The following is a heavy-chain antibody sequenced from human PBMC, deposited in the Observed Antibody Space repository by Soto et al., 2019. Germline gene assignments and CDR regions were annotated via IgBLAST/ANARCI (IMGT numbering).Heavy chain of an antibody. J-gene: IGHJ6*02. CDR3: ARDIESVTAGHFWYYYAMDV. V-gene: IGHV1-18*01. D-gene: IGHD3-3*02. Sequence: ASVKVSCKASGFTFSTYGLNWVRQAPGQGLEWMGWVSANNGHTNYAQNLQGRVSMTTDTSTSTAYMEMRGLRFDDTGVYYSARDIESVTAGHFWYYYAMDVWGQGTTVTVSS. CDR1: GFTFSTYG. CDR2: VSANNGHT.